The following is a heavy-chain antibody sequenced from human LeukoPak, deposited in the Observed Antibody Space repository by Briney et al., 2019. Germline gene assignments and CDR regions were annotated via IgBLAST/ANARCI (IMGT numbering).Heavy chain of an antibody. Sequence: PGGSLRLSCAASGFTFSNAWMSWVRQAPGKGLEWVGRIKSKTDGGTTDYAAPVKGRFTISRDDSKHTLYLQMNSLKTEDTAVYYCTTDEWELAFDYWGQGTLVTVSS. D-gene: IGHD1-26*01. CDR3: TTDEWELAFDY. CDR2: IKSKTDGGTT. CDR1: GFTFSNAW. V-gene: IGHV3-15*01. J-gene: IGHJ4*02.